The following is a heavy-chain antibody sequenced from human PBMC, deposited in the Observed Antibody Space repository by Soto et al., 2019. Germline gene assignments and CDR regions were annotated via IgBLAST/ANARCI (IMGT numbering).Heavy chain of an antibody. D-gene: IGHD4-17*01. V-gene: IGHV4-61*01. Sequence: SETLSLTCSVSGGPTTTDNYWSWIRQTPGEGLEWIGHIYYSGSTNYNPSLKSRVTIAVDTSKNQFSLKLSSVTAADTAVYYCERDRHYGRFDYWGQGTLVTVSS. J-gene: IGHJ4*02. CDR3: ERDRHYGRFDY. CDR1: GGPTTTDNY. CDR2: IYYSGST.